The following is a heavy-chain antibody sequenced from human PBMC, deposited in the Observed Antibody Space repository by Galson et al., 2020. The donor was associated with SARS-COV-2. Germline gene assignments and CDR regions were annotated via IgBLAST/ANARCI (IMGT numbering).Heavy chain of an antibody. CDR1: GFTFSGYS. CDR3: ARGDGPGHFLIDY. CDR2: VTSDATIK. J-gene: IGHJ4*02. V-gene: IGHV3-30-3*01. Sequence: GESLKISCAASGFTFSGYSLHWVHQAPGKGLEWLSMVTSDATIKNYLGSVKGRFTISRDNSKNTLYLQMDTLRTDDTAIYFCARGDGPGHFLIDYWGRGTLVTVSS. D-gene: IGHD2-8*01.